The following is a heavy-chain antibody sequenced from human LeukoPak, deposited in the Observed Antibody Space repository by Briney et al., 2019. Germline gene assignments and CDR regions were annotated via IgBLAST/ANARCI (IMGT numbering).Heavy chain of an antibody. J-gene: IGHJ6*03. CDR1: GFTFSSYA. CDR2: ISGSGGST. Sequence: PGGSLRLSCAASGFTFSSYAMSWVRQAPGKGLEWVSAISGSGGSTYYADSVKGRFTISRDNSKNTLYLQMNSLRAEDTAVYYCARDKATRPYYYYYMDVWGKGTTVTVSS. CDR3: ARDKATRPYYYYYMDV. V-gene: IGHV3-23*01. D-gene: IGHD1-26*01.